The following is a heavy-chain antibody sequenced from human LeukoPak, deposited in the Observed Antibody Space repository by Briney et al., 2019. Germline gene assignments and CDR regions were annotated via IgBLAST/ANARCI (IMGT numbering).Heavy chain of an antibody. V-gene: IGHV3-23*01. D-gene: IGHD2-8*01. CDR3: AKDTSIGKYCTNGVCFPFDY. CDR2: ISDSGDYT. J-gene: IGHJ4*02. CDR1: GFTFSSYA. Sequence: GGSLSPSCAGSGFTFSSYAMSWVRQAPGQGLEWVSVISDSGDYTSYADSVRGRFPISRDNSRNTLYLQMISLRPEDTAVYYCAKDTSIGKYCTNGVCFPFDYWGQGTMASLSS.